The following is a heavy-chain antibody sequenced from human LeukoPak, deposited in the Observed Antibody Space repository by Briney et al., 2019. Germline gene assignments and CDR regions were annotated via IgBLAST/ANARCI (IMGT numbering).Heavy chain of an antibody. CDR1: GYTFNRYG. Sequence: GASVNVSCKASGYTFNRYGITWVRQAPGQGLEWMGWISGYNGNTNYAQKLQGRVTMTTDTSTSTAYMELRSLRSDDTAMYYCARDYGYGVTVMISDDYWGQGTLVTVSS. V-gene: IGHV1-18*01. J-gene: IGHJ4*02. CDR3: ARDYGYGVTVMISDDY. CDR2: ISGYNGNT. D-gene: IGHD5-12*01.